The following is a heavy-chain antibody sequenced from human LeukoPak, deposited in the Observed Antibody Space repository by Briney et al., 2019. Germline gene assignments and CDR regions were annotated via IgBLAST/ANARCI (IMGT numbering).Heavy chain of an antibody. CDR1: GFTFSSYW. V-gene: IGHV3-7*01. CDR3: ASDSPPDI. Sequence: GGSLRLSCAASGFTFSSYWMTWVRQSPGKGLEWVADINPDGSQKYSVDSVKGRFTISRDNAKNSLFLQMNSLRAEDTAVYYCASDSPPDIWGQGTMVTVSS. CDR2: INPDGSQK. J-gene: IGHJ3*02.